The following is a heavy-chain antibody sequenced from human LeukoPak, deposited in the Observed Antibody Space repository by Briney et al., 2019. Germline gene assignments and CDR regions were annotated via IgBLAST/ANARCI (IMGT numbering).Heavy chain of an antibody. V-gene: IGHV3-23*01. CDR3: ATELREGY. D-gene: IGHD1-26*01. CDR2: ISGNGGST. J-gene: IGHJ4*02. CDR1: GFSFSSYT. Sequence: GGSLRLSCAASGFSFSSYTMSWVRQAPGKGLEWVSAISGNGGSTYYSDSVKGRFTISRDKSKNTLYLQMNSLRAEDTAVYYCATELREGYWGQGTLVTVSS.